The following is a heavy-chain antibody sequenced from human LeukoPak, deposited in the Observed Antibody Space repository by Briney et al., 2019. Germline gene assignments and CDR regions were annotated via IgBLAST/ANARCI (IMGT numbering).Heavy chain of an antibody. Sequence: ASVKVSCKASGYTFTGYYMHWVRQAPGQGLEWMGWINPNSCGTNYAQKFQGRVTMTRDTSISTAYMELSRLRSDDTAVYYCASVLSKLTTVNNYYYYYMDVWGKGTTVTISS. D-gene: IGHD4-17*01. CDR1: GYTFTGYY. CDR2: INPNSCGT. V-gene: IGHV1-2*02. J-gene: IGHJ6*03. CDR3: ASVLSKLTTVNNYYYYYMDV.